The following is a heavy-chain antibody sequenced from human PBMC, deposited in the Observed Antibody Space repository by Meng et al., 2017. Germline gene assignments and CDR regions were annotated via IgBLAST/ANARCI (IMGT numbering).Heavy chain of an antibody. CDR1: GFTFSSYW. V-gene: IGHV3-7*01. CDR2: IKQDGSEK. D-gene: IGHD2-21*01. Sequence: GESLKISCAASGFTFSSYWMSWVRQAPGKGLEWVANIKQDGSEKYYVDSVKGRFTISRDNAKNSLYLQMNSLRAEDTAVYYCARSLGDRAFDIWGQGTMVTV. J-gene: IGHJ3*02. CDR3: ARSLGDRAFDI.